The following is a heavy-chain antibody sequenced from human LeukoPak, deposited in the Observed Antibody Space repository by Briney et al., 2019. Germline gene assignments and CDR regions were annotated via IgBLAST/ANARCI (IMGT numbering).Heavy chain of an antibody. V-gene: IGHV1-8*01. Sequence: ASVKVSCKASGYTFTSYDINWVRQATGHGLEWMGWMNPNSGNTGYAQKFQGRVTMTRNTSISTAYMELSSLRSEDTAVYYCARVRQGRATGYYYMDVWGKGTTVTVSS. CDR1: GYTFTSYD. CDR3: ARVRQGRATGYYYMDV. CDR2: MNPNSGNT. D-gene: IGHD1-1*01. J-gene: IGHJ6*03.